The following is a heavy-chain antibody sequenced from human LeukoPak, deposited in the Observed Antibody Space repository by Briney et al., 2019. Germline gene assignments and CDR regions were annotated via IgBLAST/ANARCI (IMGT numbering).Heavy chain of an antibody. CDR1: GFTLSSYS. CDR2: ISSSSSTI. J-gene: IGHJ4*02. V-gene: IGHV3-48*01. CDR3: ARRKGSAIDY. D-gene: IGHD6-19*01. Sequence: GGSLRLSCAASGFTLSSYSMNWVRQAPGKGLEWVSYISSSSSTIYYADSVKGRFTISRDNAKNSLYLQMNSLRAEDTAVYYCARRKGSAIDYWGQGTLVTVSS.